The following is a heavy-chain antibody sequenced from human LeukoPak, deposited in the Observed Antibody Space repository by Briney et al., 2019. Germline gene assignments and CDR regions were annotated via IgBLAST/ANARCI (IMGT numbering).Heavy chain of an antibody. J-gene: IGHJ3*02. D-gene: IGHD1-26*01. V-gene: IGHV1-69*04. CDR3: ARGVGATHDAFDI. CDR1: GGTFSSYA. Sequence: ASVKVSCKASGGTFSSYAISWVRQAPGQGLEWMGRIIPILGIANYAQKFQGRVTITADKSTTTAYMELSSLRSEDTAVYYSARGVGATHDAFDIWGQGTMVTVSS. CDR2: IIPILGIA.